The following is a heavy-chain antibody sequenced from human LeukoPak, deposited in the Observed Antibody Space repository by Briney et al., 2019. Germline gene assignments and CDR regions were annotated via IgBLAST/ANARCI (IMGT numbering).Heavy chain of an antibody. V-gene: IGHV3-74*01. Sequence: GGSLRLSCAAYGFTFSSYWMHRVRHAPGKRLVWVSRINSDGSSTNYADSVKGRFTISRDNAKNTLYLQMNSLRAEDTAVYYCARGSRWLQFGHNWFDPWGQGTLLTVSS. J-gene: IGHJ5*02. CDR2: INSDGSST. CDR3: ARGSRWLQFGHNWFDP. D-gene: IGHD5-24*01. CDR1: GFTFSSYW.